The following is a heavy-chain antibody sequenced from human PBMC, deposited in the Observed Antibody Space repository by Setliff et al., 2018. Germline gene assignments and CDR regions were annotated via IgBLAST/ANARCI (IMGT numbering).Heavy chain of an antibody. V-gene: IGHV1-3*01. D-gene: IGHD5-18*01. CDR2: INAGNGNT. CDR1: GYTFTSYA. Sequence: ASVKVSCKASGYTFTSYAMHWVRQAPGQRLEWMGWINAGNGNTKYSQKFQGRVTITRNTSISTAYMELSSLRAEDTALYYCVRDRRDTSMIKPAYWGQGTLVTVSS. CDR3: VRDRRDTSMIKPAY. J-gene: IGHJ4*02.